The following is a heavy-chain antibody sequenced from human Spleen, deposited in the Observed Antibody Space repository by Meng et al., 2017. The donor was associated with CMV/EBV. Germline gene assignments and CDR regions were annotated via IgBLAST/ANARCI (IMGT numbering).Heavy chain of an antibody. J-gene: IGHJ6*02. CDR2: IYSGGST. CDR3: ARAPAGGFWSAYYRDYFYYGMDV. V-gene: IGHV3-66*02. CDR1: DFPVSSNY. Sequence: GGSLRLSYAASDFPVSSNYMSWVRQAPGKGLEWVSVIYSGGSTHYADSVKGRFTISRDNSKNTLWLQMNSLRVEDTAVYFCARAPAGGFWSAYYRDYFYYGMDVWGQGTTVTVSS. D-gene: IGHD3-3*01.